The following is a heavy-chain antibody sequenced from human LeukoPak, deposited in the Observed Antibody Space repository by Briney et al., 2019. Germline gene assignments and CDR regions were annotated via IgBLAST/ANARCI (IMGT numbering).Heavy chain of an antibody. D-gene: IGHD3-22*01. V-gene: IGHV4-31*03. CDR1: GGSISSGGYY. CDR2: IYYTGST. Sequence: PSETLSLTCTVSGGSISSGGYYWSWIRQHPGKGLEWIGYIYYTGSTYYDPSLKSRVTMSVDTSKNQFSLKLSSVTAADTAVYYCARAFWDSSGYYTLQWFDPWGQGTLVTVSS. J-gene: IGHJ5*02. CDR3: ARAFWDSSGYYTLQWFDP.